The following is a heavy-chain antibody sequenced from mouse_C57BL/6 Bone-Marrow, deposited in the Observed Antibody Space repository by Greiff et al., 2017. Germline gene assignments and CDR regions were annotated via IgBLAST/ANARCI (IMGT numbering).Heavy chain of an antibody. Sequence: VQLQQPGAELVRPGTSVKLSCKASGCTFTSYWMHWVKQRPGQGLEWIGVIDPSASYTNYNQKFKGKATLTVDTSSSTAYMQLSSLTSEDSAVYCCARCSNPHWYFGVWGTGTTVTVSS. CDR3: ARCSNPHWYFGV. CDR2: IDPSASYT. CDR1: GCTFTSYW. V-gene: IGHV1-59*01. D-gene: IGHD2-5*01. J-gene: IGHJ1*03.